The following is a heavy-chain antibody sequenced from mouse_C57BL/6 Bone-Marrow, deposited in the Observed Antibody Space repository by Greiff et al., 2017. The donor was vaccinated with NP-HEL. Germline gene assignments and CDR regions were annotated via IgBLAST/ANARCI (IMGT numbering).Heavy chain of an antibody. V-gene: IGHV1-80*01. J-gene: IGHJ2*01. CDR2: IYPGDGDT. CDR1: GYAFSSYW. D-gene: IGHD2-1*01. Sequence: QVQLQQSGAELVKPGASVKISCKASGYAFSSYWMNWVKQRPGKGLEWIGQIYPGDGDTNYNGKFKGKATLTADKSSSTAYMQLSSLTSEDSAVYFCASEDYGNGYFDYWGQGTTLTVSS. CDR3: ASEDYGNGYFDY.